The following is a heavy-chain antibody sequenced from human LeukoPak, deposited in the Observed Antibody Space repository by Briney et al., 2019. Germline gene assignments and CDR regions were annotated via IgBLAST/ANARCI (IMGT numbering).Heavy chain of an antibody. J-gene: IGHJ4*02. V-gene: IGHV1-18*01. CDR3: ARDSPTTVVNPVHY. D-gene: IGHD4-23*01. CDR1: GCTFISYG. Sequence: SVPVSCMASGCTFISYGISWVRQAPGQERAGMAWISAYYGGTNYAQKFQGRVTLTSDTSTNTAYRKRRSLTSDDTAVDYSARDSPTTVVNPVHYWGQGTLVTVYS. CDR2: ISAYYGGT.